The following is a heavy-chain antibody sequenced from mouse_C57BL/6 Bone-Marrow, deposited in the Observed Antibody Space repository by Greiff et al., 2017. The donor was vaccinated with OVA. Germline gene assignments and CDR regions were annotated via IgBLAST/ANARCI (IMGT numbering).Heavy chain of an antibody. CDR1: GYTFTDYN. CDR2: INPNNGGT. J-gene: IGHJ4*01. CDR3: ARWLPGALDY. Sequence: VQLQQSGPELVKPGASVKMSCKASGYTFTDYNMHWVKQSPGKSLEWIGYINPNNGGTSYNQKFKGKATLTVNKSSSTAYMELRSLTSEDSAVYYCARWLPGALDYWGQGTPVTVSS. D-gene: IGHD2-2*01. V-gene: IGHV1-22*01.